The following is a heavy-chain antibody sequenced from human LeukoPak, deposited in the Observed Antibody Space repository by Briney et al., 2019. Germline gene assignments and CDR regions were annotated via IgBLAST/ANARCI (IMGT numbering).Heavy chain of an antibody. V-gene: IGHV4-39*07. CDR1: GGSISSSSYY. CDR2: IYYSGST. J-gene: IGHJ5*02. CDR3: AREAWEDP. Sequence: SETLSLTCTVSGGSISSSSYYWGWIRQPPGKGLEWIGSIYYSGSTYYNPSLKSRVTISVDTSKNQFSLKLSSVTAADTAVYYCAREAWEDPWGQGTLVTVSS. D-gene: IGHD1-26*01.